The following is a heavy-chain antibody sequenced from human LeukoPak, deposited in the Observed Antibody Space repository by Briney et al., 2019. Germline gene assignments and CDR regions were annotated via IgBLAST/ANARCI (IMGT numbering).Heavy chain of an antibody. J-gene: IGHJ4*02. CDR3: ARVFYSSGWYGPVYY. V-gene: IGHV1-18*01. CDR2: ISAYNGNT. D-gene: IGHD6-19*01. Sequence: ASVKVSCKASGYTFTSYGISWVRQAPGQGLEWMGWISAYNGNTNYAQKLQGRVTMTTDTSTSTAYMELRSLRSDDTAVYYCARVFYSSGWYGPVYYWGQGTLVTVSS. CDR1: GYTFTSYG.